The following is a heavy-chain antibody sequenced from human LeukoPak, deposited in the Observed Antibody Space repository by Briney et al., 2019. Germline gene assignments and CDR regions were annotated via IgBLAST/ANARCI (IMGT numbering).Heavy chain of an antibody. D-gene: IGHD1-26*01. J-gene: IGHJ6*02. CDR1: GFTFSHYT. CDR2: IWYDGSNK. CDR3: AGSHSGSYYSYYYYGMDV. Sequence: GGSLRLSCVASGFTFSHYTMHWVRQAPGKGLEWVAVIWYDGSNKYYADSVKGRYTISRDDSKNTLYLQMNSLRAEDTAVYYCAGSHSGSYYSYYYYGMDVWGQGTTVTVSS. V-gene: IGHV3-30-3*01.